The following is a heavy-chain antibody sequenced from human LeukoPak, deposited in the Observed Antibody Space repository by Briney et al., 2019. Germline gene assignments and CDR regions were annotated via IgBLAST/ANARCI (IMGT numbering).Heavy chain of an antibody. J-gene: IGHJ4*02. CDR3: TRTVNSASDF. CDR2: IKQDGGEI. V-gene: IGHV3-7*03. CDR1: GFTFSGYA. D-gene: IGHD4-23*01. Sequence: GGSLRLSCAASGFTFSGYAMNWVRQAPGKGLEWVANIKQDGGEIYYVDSVKGRFTISRDNAKTSLFLQMNSLRIDDTAMYYCTRTVNSASDFWGQGTLVTVSS.